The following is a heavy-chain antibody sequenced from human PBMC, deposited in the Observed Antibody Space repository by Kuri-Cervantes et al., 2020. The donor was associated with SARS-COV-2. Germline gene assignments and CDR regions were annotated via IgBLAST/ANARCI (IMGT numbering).Heavy chain of an antibody. Sequence: ETLSLTCTVSGGSISSGDYYWSWIRQPPGKALEWLAHIFSNDEKPYSTSLKSRLTISKDTSKSQVVLTMTNMDPVDTATYYCARIRWGYDILTGYYNVIGGFDYWGQGTLVTVSS. CDR3: ARIRWGYDILTGYYNVIGGFDY. CDR1: GGSISSGDYY. D-gene: IGHD3-9*01. V-gene: IGHV2-26*01. J-gene: IGHJ4*02. CDR2: IFSNDEK.